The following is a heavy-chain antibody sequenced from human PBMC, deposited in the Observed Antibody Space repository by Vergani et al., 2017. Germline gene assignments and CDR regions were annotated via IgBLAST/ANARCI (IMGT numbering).Heavy chain of an antibody. CDR2: ISGSGGST. Sequence: EVQLLESGGGVVQPGGSLRLSCAASGFTFSSYAMSWVRQAPGKGLEWVSAISGSGGSTYYADSVKGRFTISRDNSKNTLYLQMNSLRAEDTAVYYCAITIFGVVNGKTEDVWGKGTTVTVSS. CDR1: GFTFSSYA. V-gene: IGHV3-23*01. J-gene: IGHJ6*04. D-gene: IGHD3-3*01. CDR3: AITIFGVVNGKTEDV.